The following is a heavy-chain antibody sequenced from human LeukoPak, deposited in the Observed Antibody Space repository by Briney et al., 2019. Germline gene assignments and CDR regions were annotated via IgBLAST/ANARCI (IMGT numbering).Heavy chain of an antibody. J-gene: IGHJ4*02. CDR2: VDNNGNAA. Sequence: GGSLRLSCVASGFTFNSHWMHWVRQAPGKGLVWVSRVDNNGNAATYADSVKGRFTISRDNAKNTLYLQMNRLRAEDTAIYYCARDTPNSGLNVDFDSWGQGTLVAVSP. V-gene: IGHV3-74*01. CDR1: GFTFNSHW. D-gene: IGHD2-15*01. CDR3: ARDTPNSGLNVDFDS.